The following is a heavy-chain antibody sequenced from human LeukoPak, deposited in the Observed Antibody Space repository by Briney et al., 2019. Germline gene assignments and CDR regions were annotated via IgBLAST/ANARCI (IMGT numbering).Heavy chain of an antibody. CDR3: ARVVYDRGFDP. CDR2: ISGEGDIT. D-gene: IGHD2/OR15-2a*01. Sequence: QPGGSLRLSCAASGFSFSSHWIHWVRQAPGKGLVWVSRISGEGDITTYADSVKGRFTISRDNAKNTLYLQMNSLTGEDTAVYYCARVVYDRGFDPWGQGTLVTVSS. V-gene: IGHV3-74*03. CDR1: GFSFSSHW. J-gene: IGHJ5*02.